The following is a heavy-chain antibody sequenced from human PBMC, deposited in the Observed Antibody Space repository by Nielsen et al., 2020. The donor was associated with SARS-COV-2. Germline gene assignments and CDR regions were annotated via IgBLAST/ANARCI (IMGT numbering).Heavy chain of an antibody. Sequence: SETLSLTCTISGDSIISSYWCWIRQPPGQGLAWIGYIYYSGSTKYNPSLKSRVTISVDTSKSQFSLKLSSVTAADTAIYYCAKHWSPNGFDPWGQGTLVTVSS. CDR3: AKHWSPNGFDP. V-gene: IGHV4-59*08. CDR1: GDSIISSY. CDR2: IYYSGST. J-gene: IGHJ5*02.